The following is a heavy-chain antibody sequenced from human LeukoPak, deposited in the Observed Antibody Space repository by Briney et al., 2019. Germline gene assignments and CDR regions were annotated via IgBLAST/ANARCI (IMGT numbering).Heavy chain of an antibody. CDR1: GFTFSDYD. CDR2: ITGSSSSN. V-gene: IGHV3-48*01. CDR3: ARPTTSGWYPH. D-gene: IGHD6-19*01. J-gene: IGHJ3*01. Sequence: GGSLRLSCAASGFTFSDYDMNWIRQAPATGLEWVSYITGSSSSNYYADSVKGRFTISRDNAKTSLYLQMNSLRAEDTAVYYCARPTTSGWYPHWGQGTMVTVSS.